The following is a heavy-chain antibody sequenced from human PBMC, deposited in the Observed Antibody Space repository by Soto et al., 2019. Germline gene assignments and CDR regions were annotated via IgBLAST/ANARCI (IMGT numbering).Heavy chain of an antibody. J-gene: IGHJ5*02. V-gene: IGHV4-38-2*02. CDR1: VDSVTNGVY. Sequence: SSTXSLTCTFSVDSVTNGVYFVWIRQSAGQGLEWLGTVYPSGNTYYNPSVRGRVSMSIDLSKNQLSLSLTSVTAAETARYFCVGYTARKNWSEPWGQGTLV. CDR2: VYPSGNT. CDR3: VGYTARKNWSEP. D-gene: IGHD5-12*01.